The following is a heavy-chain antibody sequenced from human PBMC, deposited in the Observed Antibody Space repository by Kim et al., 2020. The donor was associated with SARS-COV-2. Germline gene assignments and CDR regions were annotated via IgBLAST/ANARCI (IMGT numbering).Heavy chain of an antibody. J-gene: IGHJ3*02. V-gene: IGHV3-48*02. Sequence: GGSLRLSCAASGFTFSSYSMNWVRQAPGKGLEWVSYISSSSSTIYYADSVKGRFTISRDNAKNSLYLQMNSLRDEDTAVYYCASGIWPYLETDAFDIWGQWTMVTVSS. D-gene: IGHD1-1*01. CDR3: ASGIWPYLETDAFDI. CDR1: GFTFSSYS. CDR2: ISSSSSTI.